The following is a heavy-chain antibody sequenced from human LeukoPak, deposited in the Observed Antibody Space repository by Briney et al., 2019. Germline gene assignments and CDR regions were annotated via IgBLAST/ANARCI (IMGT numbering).Heavy chain of an antibody. D-gene: IGHD3-22*01. CDR1: GGSISSYY. CDR2: IYYSGST. V-gene: IGHV4-59*08. Sequence: KPSETLSLTCTVSGGSISSYYWSWIRQPPGKGLEWIGYIYYSGSTNYNPSLKSRVTISVDTSKNQFPLKLSSVTAADTAVYYCARQDTRGYYVDYWGQGTLVTVSS. J-gene: IGHJ4*02. CDR3: ARQDTRGYYVDY.